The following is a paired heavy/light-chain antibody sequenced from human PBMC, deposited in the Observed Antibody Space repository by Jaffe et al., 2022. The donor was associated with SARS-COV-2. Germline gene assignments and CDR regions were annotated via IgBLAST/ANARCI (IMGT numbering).Light chain of an antibody. CDR3: QQYDSSST. CDR2: RAS. Sequence: DIQMTQSPSTLSASVGDRVTITCRAGHNIRDWLAWYQQKPGKAPKLLIYRASTLQIGVPSRFSGSGSGTEFTLTISSLQPDDFATYYCQQYDSSSTFGQGTKVEV. V-gene: IGKV1-5*03. CDR1: HNIRDW. J-gene: IGKJ1*01.
Heavy chain of an antibody. Sequence: QVQLQESGPGLVKPSATLSLTCAVSGGSISSSNWWSWVRQTPEKGLEWIGEVYHTGSTNYNPSLKSRVTLSVDKSMNQFSLKLDSVTAADTALYYCARGTTMIPLAFDCWGQGTLVTISS. J-gene: IGHJ4*02. CDR1: GGSISSSNW. V-gene: IGHV4-4*02. CDR2: VYHTGST. D-gene: IGHD3-22*01. CDR3: ARGTTMIPLAFDC.